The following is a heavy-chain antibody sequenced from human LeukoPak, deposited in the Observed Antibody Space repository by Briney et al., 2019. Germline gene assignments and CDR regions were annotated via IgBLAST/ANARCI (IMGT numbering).Heavy chain of an antibody. D-gene: IGHD6-19*01. J-gene: IGHJ4*02. V-gene: IGHV1-58*02. CDR1: GYTFTSYD. CDR2: IVVGSGNT. Sequence: GASVKVSCKASGYTFTSYDISWVRQAPGQGLEWIGWIVVGSGNTNYAQKFQERVTITRDMSTSTAYMELSSLRSEDTAVYYCAADRGSGWYDFDYWGQGTLVTVSS. CDR3: AADRGSGWYDFDY.